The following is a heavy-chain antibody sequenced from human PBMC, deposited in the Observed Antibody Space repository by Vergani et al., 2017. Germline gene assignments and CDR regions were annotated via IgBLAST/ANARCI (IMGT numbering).Heavy chain of an antibody. CDR3: ARYFPGPQQD. CDR2: IWYDGSNK. J-gene: IGHJ4*02. D-gene: IGHD1/OR15-1a*01. Sequence: QVQLVESGGGVVQPGRSLRLSCAASGFTFSSYGMHWVRQAPGKGVEWGAVIWYDGSNKYYADPVKGRFTISRDNSKNTLYLQMNSLRAEDPAVYYCARYFPGPQQDWGQGTLVTVSS. V-gene: IGHV3-33*01. CDR1: GFTFSSYG.